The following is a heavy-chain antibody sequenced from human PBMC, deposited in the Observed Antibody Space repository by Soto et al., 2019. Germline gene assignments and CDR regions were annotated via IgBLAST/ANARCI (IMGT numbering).Heavy chain of an antibody. Sequence: SETLSLTCTVSGGSISSYYWSWIRQPPGKGLEWIGSIYYSGSTYYNPSLKSRVTISVDTSKNQFSLKLSSVTAADTAVYYCASPYYYDSSGYYYTWGQGTLVTVS. J-gene: IGHJ5*02. CDR3: ASPYYYDSSGYYYT. V-gene: IGHV4-59*05. D-gene: IGHD3-22*01. CDR1: GGSISSYY. CDR2: IYYSGST.